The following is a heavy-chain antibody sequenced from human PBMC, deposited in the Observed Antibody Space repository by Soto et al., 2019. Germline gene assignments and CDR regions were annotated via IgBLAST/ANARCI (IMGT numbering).Heavy chain of an antibody. Sequence: GGSLRLSCAASGFTFSNAWMNWVRQAPGKGLEWVGRIKSKTDGGTTDYAAPVKGRFTISRDDSKNTLYLQMNSLKTEDTAVYYCTTESADDFWSGYPNWFDPWGQGTLVTVSS. V-gene: IGHV3-15*07. CDR3: TTESADDFWSGYPNWFDP. CDR1: GFTFSNAW. J-gene: IGHJ5*02. CDR2: IKSKTDGGTT. D-gene: IGHD3-3*01.